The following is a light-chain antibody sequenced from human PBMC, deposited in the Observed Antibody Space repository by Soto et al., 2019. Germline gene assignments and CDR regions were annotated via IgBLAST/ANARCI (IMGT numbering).Light chain of an antibody. Sequence: VLSQYPVTLALSPGVKAPLSCMASQSFRGLLDWYQQKPGQAPRLLIYDAYNRATGIPPRFSGSGSGTDFTLTISRLAPEDSAVYYCPPHTQWPITFGQGTLLEIK. J-gene: IGKJ5*01. V-gene: IGKV3-11*01. CDR3: PPHTQWPIT. CDR1: QSFRGL. CDR2: DAY.